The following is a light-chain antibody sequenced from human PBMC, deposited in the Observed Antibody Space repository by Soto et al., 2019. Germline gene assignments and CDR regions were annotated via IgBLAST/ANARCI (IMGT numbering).Light chain of an antibody. Sequence: QSALTQPPSASGSPGQSVTISCTGTSSDVGGYKYVSWYQQHPGKAPKLMIFEVHKRPSGVPDRFSGSKSGNTASLTVSGLQAEDEADYYCSSYASSGLYVFGTGTKVTVL. CDR3: SSYASSGLYV. V-gene: IGLV2-8*01. CDR2: EVH. CDR1: SSDVGGYKY. J-gene: IGLJ1*01.